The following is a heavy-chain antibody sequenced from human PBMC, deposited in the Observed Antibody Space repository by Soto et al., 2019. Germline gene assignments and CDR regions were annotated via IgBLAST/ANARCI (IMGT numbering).Heavy chain of an antibody. CDR2: INRSGST. CDR3: ARGHLSAVTMVRGALRY. Sequence: SETLSLTCAVYGGSFSGYYWSWIRQPPGKGLEWIGEINRSGSTNYNPSLKSRVTISVDTSKSQFSLKLSSVTAADTAVYYCARGHLSAVTMVRGALRYWGQGTLVTVSS. D-gene: IGHD3-10*01. CDR1: GGSFSGYY. J-gene: IGHJ4*02. V-gene: IGHV4-34*01.